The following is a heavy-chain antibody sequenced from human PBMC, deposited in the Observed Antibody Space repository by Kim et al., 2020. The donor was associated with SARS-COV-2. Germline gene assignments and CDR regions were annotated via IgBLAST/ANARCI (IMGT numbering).Heavy chain of an antibody. D-gene: IGHD2-2*01. CDR1: GFTFSSYG. J-gene: IGHJ4*02. CDR3: AKWGTFCSSPTCYSFFDY. Sequence: GGSLRLSCAASGFTFSSYGMNWVRQAPGKGLEWVSTISDRGTRTYYADSVTGRFTISRDNSNNTLWLQMNSLTAEDTAVYYCAKWGTFCSSPTCYSFFDYWGQGTLVTVSS. V-gene: IGHV3-23*01. CDR2: ISDRGTRT.